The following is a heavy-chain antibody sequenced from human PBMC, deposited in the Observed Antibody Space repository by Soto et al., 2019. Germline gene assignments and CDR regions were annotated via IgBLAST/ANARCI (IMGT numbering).Heavy chain of an antibody. CDR2: IYNGGST. CDR3: TKGPSGDKVDS. J-gene: IGHJ4*02. CDR1: GGSIRNVHYC. Sequence: QVQLQESRPELVKPSQPLFLTCTVSGGSIRNVHYCWSWIRQPPDQGPEWIGHIYNGGSTYSNPSHQSRVTISADTSKNQFSLTLSSVSAADSAGYYCTKGPSGDKVDSWGQGILVTVSS. D-gene: IGHD7-27*01. V-gene: IGHV4-30-4*01.